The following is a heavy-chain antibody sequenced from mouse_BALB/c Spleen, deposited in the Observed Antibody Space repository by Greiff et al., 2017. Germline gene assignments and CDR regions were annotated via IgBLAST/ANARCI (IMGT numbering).Heavy chain of an antibody. J-gene: IGHJ4*01. CDR1: GFTFSSYG. CDR3: ARHLNSLLRPPMDY. D-gene: IGHD1-2*01. CDR2: ISSGGSYT. V-gene: IGHV5-6*01. Sequence: EVQGVESGGDLVKPGGSLKLSCAASGFTFSSYGMSWVRQTPDKRLEWVATISSGGSYTYYPDSVKGRFTISRDNAKNTLYLQMSSLKSEDTAMYYCARHLNSLLRPPMDYWGQGTSVTVSS.